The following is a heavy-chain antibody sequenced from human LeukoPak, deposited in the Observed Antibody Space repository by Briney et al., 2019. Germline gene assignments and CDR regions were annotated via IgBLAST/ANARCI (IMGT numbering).Heavy chain of an antibody. CDR2: IYHSGST. V-gene: IGHV4-39*01. D-gene: IGHD6-13*01. Sequence: PSETLSLTCTVSGGSISSSSYYWGWIRQPPGKGLEWIGSIYHSGSTYYNPSLKSRVTISVDTSKNQFSLKLSSVTAADTAVYYCARLRAPSSWYSWYFDYWGQGTLVTVSS. J-gene: IGHJ4*02. CDR3: ARLRAPSSWYSWYFDY. CDR1: GGSISSSSYY.